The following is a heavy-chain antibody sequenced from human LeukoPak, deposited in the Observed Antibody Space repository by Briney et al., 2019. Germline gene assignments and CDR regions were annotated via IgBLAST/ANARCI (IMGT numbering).Heavy chain of an antibody. CDR3: STRVPNAIDI. Sequence: GGSLRLSCAASGFTFSGSAMHWVRQASGKGLEWVGRIRSKANSYATAYAASVKGRFTISRDDSKNTAYLQMNSLKTEDTAVYYCSTRVPNAIDIWGQGRVVTVSS. CDR2: IRSKANSYAT. CDR1: GFTFSGSA. J-gene: IGHJ3*02. V-gene: IGHV3-73*01. D-gene: IGHD4/OR15-4a*01.